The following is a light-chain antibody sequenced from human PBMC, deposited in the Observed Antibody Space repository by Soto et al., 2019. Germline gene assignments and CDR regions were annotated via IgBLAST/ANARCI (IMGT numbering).Light chain of an antibody. Sequence: EIVLTQSQATLSLSPGERATLSCRASQSVSSYLAWYQQKPGQAPRLLIYDASNRATAIPARFSGSGSGTDVTLTISRLEPEDFAVYYCQQRSNWPITFGPGTKVEIK. CDR3: QQRSNWPIT. V-gene: IGKV3-11*01. CDR2: DAS. CDR1: QSVSSY. J-gene: IGKJ3*01.